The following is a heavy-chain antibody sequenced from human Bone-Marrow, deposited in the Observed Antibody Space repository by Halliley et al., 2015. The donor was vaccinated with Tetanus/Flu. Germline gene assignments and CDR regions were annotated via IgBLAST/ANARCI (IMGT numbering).Heavy chain of an antibody. CDR2: ISHSGTT. V-gene: IGHV4-4*02. J-gene: IGHJ4*02. CDR3: ATLVLNSYFLDY. D-gene: IGHD3-9*01. Sequence: TLSLTCTVSGGSISSSNWWSWVRQAPGKGLEWIGEISHSGTTKYNPSLKSRVTMSVDKPKNHFSLKLRSVAAADTAKYYCATLVLNSYFLDYWGQGILFTVS. CDR1: GGSISSSNW.